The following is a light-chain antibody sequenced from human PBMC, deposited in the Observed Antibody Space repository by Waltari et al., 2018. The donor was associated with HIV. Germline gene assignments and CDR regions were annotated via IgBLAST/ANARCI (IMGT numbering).Light chain of an antibody. CDR1: RDIDTH. J-gene: IGKJ1*01. Sequence: ATRMTQSPPSVSAATGDTVNITCRASRDIDTHLAWYQHKPGSAPHLLIPGASTLQKGGPARFNGSGSGTSFSLTVTCLQSEDFATYVCQPNHDSPRTFGLGTTV. V-gene: IGKV1-8*01. CDR3: QPNHDSPRT. CDR2: GAS.